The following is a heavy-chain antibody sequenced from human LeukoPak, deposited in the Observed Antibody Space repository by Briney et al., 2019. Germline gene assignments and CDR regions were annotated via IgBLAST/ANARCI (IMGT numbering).Heavy chain of an antibody. Sequence: PGGSLRLSCAASGFTFSSYAMSWVRQAPGKGLEWVSAISGSGGSTYYADSVKGRFTISRDNSKNTLYLQMNSLRAEDTAVHYCARGDLYYYDSSGSHFDYWGQGTLVTVSS. CDR3: ARGDLYYYDSSGSHFDY. V-gene: IGHV3-23*01. CDR2: ISGSGGST. CDR1: GFTFSSYA. D-gene: IGHD3-22*01. J-gene: IGHJ4*02.